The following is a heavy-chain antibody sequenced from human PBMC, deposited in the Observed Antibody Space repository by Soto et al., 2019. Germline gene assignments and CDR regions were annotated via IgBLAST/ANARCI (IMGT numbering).Heavy chain of an antibody. CDR3: ARGRWRYYDFWSGSKPRDYYYYGMDV. Sequence: SETLSLTCAVYGGSFSGYYWGWICQPPGKGLEWIGEINHSGSTNYNPSLKSRVTISVDTSKNQFSLKLSSVTAADTAVYYCARGRWRYYDFWSGSKPRDYYYYGMDVWGQGPRSPSP. V-gene: IGHV4-34*01. J-gene: IGHJ6*02. CDR2: INHSGST. CDR1: GGSFSGYY. D-gene: IGHD3-3*01.